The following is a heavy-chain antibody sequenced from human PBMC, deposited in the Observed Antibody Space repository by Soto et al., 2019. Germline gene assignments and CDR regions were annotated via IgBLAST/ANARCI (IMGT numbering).Heavy chain of an antibody. Sequence: SDTLSLTCIVSGGSISSSSYYWGWIRQPPGKGLEWIGSIYYSGSTYYNPSLKSRVTISVDTSKNQFSLKLSSVTAADTAVFSCASHRVRHWFDPWGQGTLVTVSS. CDR2: IYYSGST. CDR3: ASHRVRHWFDP. CDR1: GGSISSSSYY. V-gene: IGHV4-39*01. D-gene: IGHD3-10*01. J-gene: IGHJ5*02.